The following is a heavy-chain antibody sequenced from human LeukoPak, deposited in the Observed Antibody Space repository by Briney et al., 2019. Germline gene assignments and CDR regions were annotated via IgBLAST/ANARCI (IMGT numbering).Heavy chain of an antibody. J-gene: IGHJ4*02. CDR2: INGDGRTT. CDR1: GFTLSGYW. V-gene: IGHV3-74*01. Sequence: PGGSLRLSCVASGFTLSGYWLHWVRQAPGKGLVWVSRINGDGRTTPCVDSVKGRFTISRDNAKNTLYLQIDSLRAEDTAVYYCARETSGYELDYWGQGTLVTVSS. D-gene: IGHD1-1*01. CDR3: ARETSGYELDY.